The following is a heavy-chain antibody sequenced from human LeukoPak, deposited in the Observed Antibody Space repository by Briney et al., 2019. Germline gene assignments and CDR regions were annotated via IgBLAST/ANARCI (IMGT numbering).Heavy chain of an antibody. J-gene: IGHJ4*02. CDR3: ARHSHYDFWSGYLDY. CDR1: GYTFTSYW. V-gene: IGHV5-10-1*01. D-gene: IGHD3-3*01. Sequence: GESLKISCKGSGYTFTSYWISWVRQMPGKGLEWMGKIDPSDSYTTYNPSFQGHVTISADKSISAAYLQWSSLKASGTAMYYCARHSHYDFWSGYLDYWGQGTLVTVSS. CDR2: IDPSDSYT.